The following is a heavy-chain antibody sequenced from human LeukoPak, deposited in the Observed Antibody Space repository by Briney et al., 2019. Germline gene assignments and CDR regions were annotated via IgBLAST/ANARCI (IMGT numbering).Heavy chain of an antibody. CDR1: GYRFTSYY. CDR2: VNPGDEST. J-gene: IGHJ3*02. V-gene: IGHV1-46*01. CDR3: ARVPDYGGTHHNAFDI. Sequence: ASVKVSCRASGYRFTSYYIHWVRQAPGQGFEWMGIVNPGDESTDYAQKFQGRVTITADESTSTAYMELSSLRSEDTAVYYCARVPDYGGTHHNAFDIWGQGTMVTVSS. D-gene: IGHD4-23*01.